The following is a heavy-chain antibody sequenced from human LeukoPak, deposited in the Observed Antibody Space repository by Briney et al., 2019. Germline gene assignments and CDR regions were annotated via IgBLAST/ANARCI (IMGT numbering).Heavy chain of an antibody. D-gene: IGHD1-1*01. V-gene: IGHV1-69*13. J-gene: IGHJ6*03. CDR2: IIPIFGTA. CDR3: ARGFWTTGTTGPGAFYYMDV. CDR1: GGTFSNYA. Sequence: GASVKVSCKASGGTFSNYAISWVRQAPGQGLEWMGGIIPIFGTANCAQKFQGRVTITADESTSTAYMELSSLRSEDTAVYYCARGFWTTGTTGPGAFYYMDVWGKGTTVTISS.